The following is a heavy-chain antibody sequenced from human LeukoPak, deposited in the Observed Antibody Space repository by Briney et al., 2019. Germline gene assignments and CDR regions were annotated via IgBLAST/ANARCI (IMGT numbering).Heavy chain of an antibody. D-gene: IGHD3-16*02. Sequence: GRSLRLSCAASGFTFSSYAMRWVRQAPGKGLEWVAVISYDGSNKYYADSVKGRFTISRDNSKNTLYLQMNSLRAEDTAVYYCARDHPHSFIGYGMDVWGQGTTVTVSS. V-gene: IGHV3-30-3*01. CDR3: ARDHPHSFIGYGMDV. CDR1: GFTFSSYA. CDR2: ISYDGSNK. J-gene: IGHJ6*02.